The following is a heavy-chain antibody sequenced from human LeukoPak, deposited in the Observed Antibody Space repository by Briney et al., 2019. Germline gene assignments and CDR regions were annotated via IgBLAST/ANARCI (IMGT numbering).Heavy chain of an antibody. V-gene: IGHV1-69*01. D-gene: IGHD3-16*01. Sequence: SVKVSCKASGGTFSSYAISWVRQAPGQGLEWTGGIIPIFGTANYAQKFQGRVTITADESTSTAYMELSSLRSEDTAVYYCARGRLGATVAFDIWGQGTMVTVSS. CDR1: GGTFSSYA. J-gene: IGHJ3*02. CDR3: ARGRLGATVAFDI. CDR2: IIPIFGTA.